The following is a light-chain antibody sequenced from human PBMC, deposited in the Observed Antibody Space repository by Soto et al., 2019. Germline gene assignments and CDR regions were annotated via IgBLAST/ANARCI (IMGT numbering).Light chain of an antibody. CDR3: QQYSRWPPYT. CDR1: QSVSSK. CDR2: GAS. Sequence: EIVMTQSPATLSVSPGERATLSCSASQSVSSKLAWYQQKPGQAPRLLIYGASTRATGIPARFSGSGSGTEFTLTFSSLQSEDFAVYYCQQYSRWPPYTFGQGTNLEIK. J-gene: IGKJ2*01. V-gene: IGKV3-15*01.